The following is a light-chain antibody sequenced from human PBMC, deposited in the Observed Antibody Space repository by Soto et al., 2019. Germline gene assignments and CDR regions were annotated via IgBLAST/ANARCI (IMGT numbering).Light chain of an antibody. Sequence: QSVLTQSPSASASLGASVKLTCTLSSGHSNYAIAWHQQQSEKGPRYLMKLNSDGSHSKGDGIPDRFSGSSSGAERYLTISSLQSEDDADYYCQTWGSGIVVFGGGTTLTVL. CDR1: SGHSNYA. J-gene: IGLJ2*01. CDR3: QTWGSGIVV. CDR2: LNSDGSH. V-gene: IGLV4-69*01.